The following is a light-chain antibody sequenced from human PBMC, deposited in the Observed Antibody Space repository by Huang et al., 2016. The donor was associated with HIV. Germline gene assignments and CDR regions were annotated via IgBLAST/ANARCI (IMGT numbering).Light chain of an antibody. CDR3: QQRSSSLT. Sequence: IVLTQSPATLSLSPGERATLSCRASQSLNKFLAWYQQKPGQAPRLLIYNATDRATGVPARFSGGGSGTDFILTITDLKAEDFAIYYCQQRSSSLTFGGGTKVEIK. V-gene: IGKV3-11*01. CDR2: NAT. J-gene: IGKJ4*01. CDR1: QSLNKF.